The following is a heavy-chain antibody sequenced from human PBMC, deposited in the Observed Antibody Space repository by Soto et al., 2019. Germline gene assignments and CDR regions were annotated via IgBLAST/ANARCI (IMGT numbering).Heavy chain of an antibody. CDR3: AGDARGDEAPMDY. CDR2: INPNSGGT. J-gene: IGHJ4*02. V-gene: IGHV1-2*04. CDR1: GYTFTGYY. D-gene: IGHD3-10*01. Sequence: QVQLVQSGAEVKKPGASVKVSCKASGYTFTGYYMHWVRQAPGQGLAWMGWINPNSGGTNDAQKFQGWVTMSRDTSISTAYMELSRLRSDDTAVYYCAGDARGDEAPMDYWGQGTLVTVSS.